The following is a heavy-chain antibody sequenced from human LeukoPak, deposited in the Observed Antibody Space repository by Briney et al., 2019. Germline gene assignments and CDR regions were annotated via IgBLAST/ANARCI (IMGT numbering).Heavy chain of an antibody. CDR3: ARDTVGAASFAFDI. V-gene: IGHV3-53*01. D-gene: IGHD2-15*01. CDR1: GFTVSSNY. Sequence: PGGSLRLSCAASGFTVSSNYMSWVRQAPGKGLKWVSVIYSGGSTYYADSVKGRFTISRDNSKNTLYLQMNSLRAEDTAVYYCARDTVGAASFAFDIWGQGTMVTVSS. J-gene: IGHJ3*02. CDR2: IYSGGST.